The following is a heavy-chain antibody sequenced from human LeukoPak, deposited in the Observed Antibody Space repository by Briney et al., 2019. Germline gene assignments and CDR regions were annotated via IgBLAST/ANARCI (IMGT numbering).Heavy chain of an antibody. CDR1: GYTFTSYD. Sequence: ASVKVSCKTSGYTFTSYDINWVRQAPGQGLEWMGWISAYNGNTNYAQKLQGRVTMTTDTSTSTAYMEPRSLRSDDTAVYYCARERKPGRHYSSSWYRIDYWGQGTLVTVSS. CDR2: ISAYNGNT. D-gene: IGHD6-13*01. V-gene: IGHV1-18*01. J-gene: IGHJ4*02. CDR3: ARERKPGRHYSSSWYRIDY.